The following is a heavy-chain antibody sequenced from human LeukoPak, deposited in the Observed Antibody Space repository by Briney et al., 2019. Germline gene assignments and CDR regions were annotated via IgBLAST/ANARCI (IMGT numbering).Heavy chain of an antibody. CDR2: MKSDGKT. Sequence: GASLTLSCEASGFTFSRYWMHWVRQATGRGVVGVSRMKSDGKTNNADSVKGRFTISRDNAKNTVSLLMDSLRAEDTGVYYCARAPSEVGGYYPEYFRHWGQGTLVTVPS. V-gene: IGHV3-74*01. CDR3: ARAPSEVGGYYPEYFRH. D-gene: IGHD3-22*01. CDR1: GFTFSRYW. J-gene: IGHJ1*01.